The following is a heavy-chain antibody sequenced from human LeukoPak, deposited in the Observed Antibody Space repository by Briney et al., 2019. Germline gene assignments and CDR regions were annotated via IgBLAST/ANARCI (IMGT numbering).Heavy chain of an antibody. D-gene: IGHD5-12*01. Sequence: GGSLRLSCAASGFTFFSYEMNWVRQAPGKGLEWVSYISSSGSTIYYADSVKGRFTISRDDAKNSLYLQMNSLRAEDTAVYYCARDRGWGMDVWGKGTTVTISS. CDR2: ISSSGSTI. CDR3: ARDRGWGMDV. J-gene: IGHJ6*03. V-gene: IGHV3-48*03. CDR1: GFTFFSYE.